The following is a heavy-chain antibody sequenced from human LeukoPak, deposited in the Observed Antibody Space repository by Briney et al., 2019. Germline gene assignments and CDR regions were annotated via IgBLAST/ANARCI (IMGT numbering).Heavy chain of an antibody. Sequence: PGGSLRLSCAASGYTFTSYYMHWVRQAPGQGLEWMGIINPSGGSTSYAQKFQGRVTMTRDMSTSTVYMELSSLRSEDTAVYYCATNYYDSSGYYPHDAFDIWGQGTMVTVSS. CDR2: INPSGGST. CDR3: ATNYYDSSGYYPHDAFDI. CDR1: GYTFTSYY. J-gene: IGHJ3*02. D-gene: IGHD3-22*01. V-gene: IGHV1-46*01.